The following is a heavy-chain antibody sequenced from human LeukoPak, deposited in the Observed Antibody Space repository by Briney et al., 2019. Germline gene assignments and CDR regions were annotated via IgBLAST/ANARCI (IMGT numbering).Heavy chain of an antibody. CDR3: AKAFYGDYDYYYYYYGMDV. D-gene: IGHD4-17*01. CDR2: ISYDGSNK. Sequence: GRSLRLSCAASGFTFSSYAMHWVRQAPGKGLEWVAVISYDGSNKYYADSVKGRFTISRDNSKNTLYLQMNSLRAEDTAVYYCAKAFYGDYDYYYYYYGMDVWGQGTTVTVSS. CDR1: GFTFSSYA. J-gene: IGHJ6*02. V-gene: IGHV3-30*04.